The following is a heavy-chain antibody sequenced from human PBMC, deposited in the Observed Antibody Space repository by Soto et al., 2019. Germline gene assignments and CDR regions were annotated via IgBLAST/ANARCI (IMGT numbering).Heavy chain of an antibody. CDR1: GYSFTSYW. CDR2: IYPGDSDT. CDR3: ARGLEPSGHFSPFAY. Sequence: GESLKISCKGSGYSFTSYWIGWVRQMPGKGLEWMGIIYPGDSDTRYSPSFQGQVTISADKSISTAYLQWSSLKASDTAMYYCARGLEPSGHFSPFAYWGQGTLVTVSS. D-gene: IGHD3-22*01. J-gene: IGHJ4*02. V-gene: IGHV5-51*01.